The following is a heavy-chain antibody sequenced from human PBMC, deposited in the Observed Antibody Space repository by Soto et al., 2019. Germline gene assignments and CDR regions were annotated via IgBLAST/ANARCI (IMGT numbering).Heavy chain of an antibody. CDR2: IYNSVST. Sequence: SETLSLTCSVSTFSINSRYYWGWIRQPPGKGLEWIASIYNSVSTHYNPSLKSRATISVDTSHKQFSLRLSSVTAADTAIYYCASNTSGRYFDYWGPGTLVTVSS. V-gene: IGHV4-38-2*02. CDR1: TFSINSRYY. D-gene: IGHD6-19*01. J-gene: IGHJ4*02. CDR3: ASNTSGRYFDY.